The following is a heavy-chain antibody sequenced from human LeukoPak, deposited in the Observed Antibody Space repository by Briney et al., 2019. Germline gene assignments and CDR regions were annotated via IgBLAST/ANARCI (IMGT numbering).Heavy chain of an antibody. CDR1: GFTFSSYA. CDR2: ISTGGGGT. V-gene: IGHV3-23*01. J-gene: IGHJ4*02. CDR3: AKIVVVVAATHGFDY. D-gene: IGHD2-15*01. Sequence: PGGSLRLSCAAPGFTFSSYAMNWVRQAPGKGLEWVSAISTGGGGTYYADSVQGRFTISRDNSKNTLYLQMNSLRAEDTAIYYCAKIVVVVAATHGFDYWGQGTLVTVSS.